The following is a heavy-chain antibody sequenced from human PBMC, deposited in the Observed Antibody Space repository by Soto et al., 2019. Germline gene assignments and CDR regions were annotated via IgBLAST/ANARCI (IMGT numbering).Heavy chain of an antibody. CDR1: GFTFSSYA. Sequence: QVQLVESGGGVVQPGRSLRLSCAASGFTFSSYAMHWVRQAPGKGLEWVAVISYDGSNKYYADSVKGRFTISRDNSKNTLYLQMNSLRAEDTAVYYCARDSAGVSGSYLRASGFFDYWGQGTLVTVSS. CDR2: ISYDGSNK. CDR3: ARDSAGVSGSYLRASGFFDY. V-gene: IGHV3-30-3*01. D-gene: IGHD1-26*01. J-gene: IGHJ4*02.